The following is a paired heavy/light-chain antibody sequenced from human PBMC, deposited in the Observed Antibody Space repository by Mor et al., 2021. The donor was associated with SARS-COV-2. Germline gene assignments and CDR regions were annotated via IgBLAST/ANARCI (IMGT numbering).Light chain of an antibody. V-gene: IGKV2-30*02. CDR1: QSLLHPNGNTY. J-gene: IGKJ4*01. CDR2: KVS. Sequence: DVVMTQSPLSLPVTLGQPASISCRSNQSLLHPNGNTYLDWFQQRPGQSPRRLIYKVSNRDSGVPDRFSGSGSGTDFTLRISRVEAEDVGLYYCLQGTYWPTFGAGTKVEIK. CDR3: LQGTYWPT.
Heavy chain of an antibody. CDR1: GFTVSTSY. CDR3: ARDVRPNTGID. CDR2: IYNDGRT. V-gene: IGHV3-53*01. J-gene: IGHJ4*02. Sequence: EVRLLESGGGLIQPGGSLRLSCAASGFTVSTSYMNWVRQAPGKGLEWVSIIYNDGRTFYADSVKGRFTISRDNSKNTLYLQMHSLRAEDTALYYCARDVRPNTGIDWGQGTLVTVSS.